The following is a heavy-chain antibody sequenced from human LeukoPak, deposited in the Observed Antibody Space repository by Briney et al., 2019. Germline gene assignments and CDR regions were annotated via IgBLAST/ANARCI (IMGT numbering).Heavy chain of an antibody. Sequence: GGSLRLSCAASGFTFSSYAMSWVRQAPGKGLEWVSAISGSGGSTYYADSAKGRFTISRDNSKDTLYLQMNSLRAEDTAVYYCAKDYYGSGSLYWTGFDYWGQGTLVTVSS. CDR2: ISGSGGST. V-gene: IGHV3-23*01. D-gene: IGHD3-10*01. J-gene: IGHJ4*02. CDR3: AKDYYGSGSLYWTGFDY. CDR1: GFTFSSYA.